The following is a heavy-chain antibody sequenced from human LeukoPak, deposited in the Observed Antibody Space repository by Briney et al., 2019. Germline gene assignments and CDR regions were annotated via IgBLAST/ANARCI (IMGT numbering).Heavy chain of an antibody. V-gene: IGHV3-33*06. J-gene: IGHJ5*02. CDR2: IWYDGSNK. CDR3: AKKGDMKALVPSNWFDP. D-gene: IGHD2-21*02. CDR1: GFTFSSYG. Sequence: QPGGSLRLSCAASGFTFSSYGMHWVRQAPGKGLEWVAVIWYDGSNKYYADSVKGRFTISRDNSKNTLYLQMNSLRAEDTAVYYCAKKGDMKALVPSNWFDPWGQGTLVTVSS.